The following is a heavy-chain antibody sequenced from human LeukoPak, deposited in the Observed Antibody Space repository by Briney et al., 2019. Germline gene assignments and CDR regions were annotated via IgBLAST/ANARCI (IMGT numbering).Heavy chain of an antibody. CDR3: ARDLSSSGTYYFDY. V-gene: IGHV3-21*01. CDR2: ISSSSSYI. Sequence: GGSLRLSCAASGFTFSSYSMNWVRQAPGKGLEWVSSISSSSSYIYYADSVKGRFTISRDNAKNSLYLQMNSLRAEDTAAYYCARDLSSSGTYYFDYWGQGTLVTVSS. J-gene: IGHJ4*02. D-gene: IGHD6-13*01. CDR1: GFTFSSYS.